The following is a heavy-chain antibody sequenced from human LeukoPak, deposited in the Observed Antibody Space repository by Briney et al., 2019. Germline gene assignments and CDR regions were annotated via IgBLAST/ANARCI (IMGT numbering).Heavy chain of an antibody. J-gene: IGHJ5*02. D-gene: IGHD1-14*01. CDR2: ISSSWSTI. Sequence: GGSLRLSCAASGFTFRSYEMNWVRQAPGKGLEWVSCISSSWSTIYYADSVKGRFTISRDNAKNSLYLQMNSLRADDTPVYYCARDGPEGLTDPNWFDHWGQGTLATVSS. CDR3: ARDGPEGLTDPNWFDH. V-gene: IGHV3-48*03. CDR1: GFTFRSYE.